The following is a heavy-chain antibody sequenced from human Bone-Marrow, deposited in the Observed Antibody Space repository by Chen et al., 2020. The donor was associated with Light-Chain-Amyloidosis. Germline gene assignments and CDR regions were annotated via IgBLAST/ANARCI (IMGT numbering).Heavy chain of an antibody. D-gene: IGHD6-19*01. Sequence: VPPVGSGGGVVQAGGALGTLCAASGFPFSSFGMHLVRQAPGKGLEWVAFIRYDGSNKYYADSVKGRFTISRDNSKNTLYLQMNSLRAEDTAVYYCAKDVDRRLGYYYYMDVWGKGTTVTVSS. CDR3: AKDVDRRLGYYYYMDV. V-gene: IGHV3-30*02. J-gene: IGHJ6*03. CDR2: IRYDGSNK. CDR1: GFPFSSFG.